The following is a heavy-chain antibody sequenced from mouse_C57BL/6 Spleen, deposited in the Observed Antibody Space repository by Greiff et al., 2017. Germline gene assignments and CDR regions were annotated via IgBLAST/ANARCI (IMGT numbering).Heavy chain of an antibody. V-gene: IGHV1-42*01. CDR3: ARSGRSNFFDY. D-gene: IGHD5-1*01. J-gene: IGHJ2*01. CDR1: GYSFTGYY. CDR2: INPSTGGT. Sequence: VQLQQSGPELVKPGASVKISCKASGYSFTGYYMNWVKQSPEKSLEWIGEINPSTGGTTSNQKFKAKATLTVDKSSSTAYMQLKSLTSEDSAVYYCARSGRSNFFDYWGQGTTLTVSS.